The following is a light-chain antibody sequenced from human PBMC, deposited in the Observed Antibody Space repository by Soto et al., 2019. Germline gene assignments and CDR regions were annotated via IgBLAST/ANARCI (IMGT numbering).Light chain of an antibody. CDR1: SSDVGGYNY. J-gene: IGLJ1*01. CDR3: SSHTISSALQV. CDR2: GVS. V-gene: IGLV2-14*01. Sequence: QSVLTHPASVSGSPGQSITISCTGTSSDVGGYNYVSWYQQHPGKAPKLMIYGVSNRPSGVSNRFSGSKSGNTASLTISGLQADDEADYYCSSHTISSALQVFGTGTKVTVL.